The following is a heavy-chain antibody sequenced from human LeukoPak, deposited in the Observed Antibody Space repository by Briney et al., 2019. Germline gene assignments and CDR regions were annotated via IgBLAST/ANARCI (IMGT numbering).Heavy chain of an antibody. Sequence: SETLSLTCTVSGGSISSYYWGWIRQPPGKGLEWIGYIYYSGSTNYNPSLKSRVTISVDTSKNQFSLKLSSVTAADTAVYYCARGWGRGYSYTLSRWGQGTLVTVSS. CDR3: ARGWGRGYSYTLSR. CDR1: GGSISSYY. CDR2: IYYSGST. J-gene: IGHJ4*02. D-gene: IGHD5-18*01. V-gene: IGHV4-59*01.